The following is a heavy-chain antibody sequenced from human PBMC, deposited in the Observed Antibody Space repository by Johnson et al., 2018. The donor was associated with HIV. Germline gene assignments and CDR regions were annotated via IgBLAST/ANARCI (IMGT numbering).Heavy chain of an antibody. J-gene: IGHJ3*02. V-gene: IGHV3-30*02. Sequence: QVQLVESGGGLVKPGGSLRLSCAASGFTFSNAWMSWVRQAPGKGLEWVAFIRYDGTNKYYAGSVKGRFTISRDNSKNMLYLQMNSLRAEDTAVYYCAKGDYGDYEGSDAFDIWGQGTMVTVSS. CDR1: GFTFSNAW. CDR2: IRYDGTNK. CDR3: AKGDYGDYEGSDAFDI. D-gene: IGHD4-17*01.